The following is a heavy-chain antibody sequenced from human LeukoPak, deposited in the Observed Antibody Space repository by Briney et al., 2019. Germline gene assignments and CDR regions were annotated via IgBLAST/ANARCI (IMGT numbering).Heavy chain of an antibody. V-gene: IGHV4-59*01. CDR1: GVSISSYY. CDR3: AREVVDTAMVTAGAFAI. CDR2: IYYSGST. Sequence: PSETLSLTCTGSGVSISSYYWSWIRQPPGKGLEWIGYIYYSGSTNYNPSLKSRVTISVDTSKNQFSLKLSSVTAADTAVYYCAREVVDTAMVTAGAFAIWGQGPMVTVS. D-gene: IGHD5-18*01. J-gene: IGHJ3*02.